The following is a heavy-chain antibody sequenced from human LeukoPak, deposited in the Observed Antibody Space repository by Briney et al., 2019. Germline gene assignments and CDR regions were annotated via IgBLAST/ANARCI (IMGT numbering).Heavy chain of an antibody. V-gene: IGHV3-74*01. J-gene: IGHJ4*02. CDR1: GNYW. CDR3: VSFYETY. CDR2: INSDGSWT. D-gene: IGHD2/OR15-2a*01. Sequence: GGSLRLSCAASGNYWMHWVRQVPGKGLVWVSHINSDGSWTSYADSVKGRFTISKDNAKNTVYLQMNSLRAEDTAVYYCVSFYETYWGRGTLVTISS.